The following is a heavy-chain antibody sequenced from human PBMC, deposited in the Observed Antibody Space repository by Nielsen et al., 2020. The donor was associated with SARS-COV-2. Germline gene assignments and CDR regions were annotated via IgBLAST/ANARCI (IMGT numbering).Heavy chain of an antibody. CDR1: GFTFTNYW. V-gene: IGHV3-7*03. D-gene: IGHD3-22*01. CDR2: TNQDGTER. CDR3: AKLEVTHTFDY. Sequence: GGSLRLSCAASGFTFTNYWMAWIRQAAGRGLEWVANTNQDGTERYYVDSVKGRFTISRDNAKNSLYLQMNSLRAEVTALYYCAKLEVTHTFDYWGQGTLVTVSS. J-gene: IGHJ4*02.